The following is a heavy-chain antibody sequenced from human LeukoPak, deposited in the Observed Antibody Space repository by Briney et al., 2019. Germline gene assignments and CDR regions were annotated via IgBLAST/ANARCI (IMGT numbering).Heavy chain of an antibody. Sequence: SETLSLTCAVYGGSFSGYYWSWIRQPPGKGLEWIGEINHSGSTNYNPSLKSRVTISVDTSKNQFSLKLSSVTAADTAVYYCARDQVVVTAIGGWFDPWGQGTLVTVSS. CDR2: INHSGST. D-gene: IGHD2-21*02. J-gene: IGHJ5*02. CDR1: GGSFSGYY. V-gene: IGHV4-34*01. CDR3: ARDQVVVTAIGGWFDP.